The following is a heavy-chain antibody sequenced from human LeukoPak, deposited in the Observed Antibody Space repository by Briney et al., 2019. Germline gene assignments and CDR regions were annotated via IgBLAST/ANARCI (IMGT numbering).Heavy chain of an antibody. J-gene: IGHJ4*02. Sequence: PSETLSLTCTVSGGSISSYYWSWIRQPPGKGLEWIGYIYYSGSTYYNPSLKSRVTISVDTSKNQFSLKLSSVTAADTAVYYCAREDGSTSCYTLWGQGTLVTVSS. CDR1: GGSISSYY. D-gene: IGHD2-2*02. CDR2: IYYSGST. CDR3: AREDGSTSCYTL. V-gene: IGHV4-30-4*08.